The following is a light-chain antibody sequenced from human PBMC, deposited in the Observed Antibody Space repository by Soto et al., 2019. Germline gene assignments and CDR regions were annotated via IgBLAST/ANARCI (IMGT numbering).Light chain of an antibody. CDR1: QGISTY. Sequence: DIQMTQSPSSLSASVGDRVTITCRASQGISTYLAWYQQKPGKVPKLLIYAASTLQSGVPSRFSGSGSGTDFTLTISRLQPEDVATYSCQKYNSAPQTFGPGTKVHIQ. J-gene: IGKJ3*01. V-gene: IGKV1-27*01. CDR2: AAS. CDR3: QKYNSAPQT.